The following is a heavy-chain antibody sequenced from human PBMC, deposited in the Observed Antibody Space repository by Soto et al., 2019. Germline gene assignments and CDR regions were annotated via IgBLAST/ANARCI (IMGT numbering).Heavy chain of an antibody. CDR2: IYYSGST. CDR3: ARDCRARFGERYYGMDV. CDR1: GGSISSGGYY. Sequence: QVQLQESGPGLVKPSQTLSLTCTVSGGSISSGGYYWSWIRQHPGKGLEWIGYIYYSGSTYYNPSLKSRVTISVDTSKNQFSLKLSSVTAADTAVYYCARDCRARFGERYYGMDVWGQGTTVTVSS. D-gene: IGHD3-10*01. V-gene: IGHV4-31*03. J-gene: IGHJ6*02.